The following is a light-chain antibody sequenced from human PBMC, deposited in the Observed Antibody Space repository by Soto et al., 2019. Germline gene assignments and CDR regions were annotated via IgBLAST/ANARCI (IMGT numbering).Light chain of an antibody. J-gene: IGKJ1*01. CDR1: QSVSTN. CDR3: QQYNNWPQT. Sequence: EIVMTQSPATLSVSPGEGATLSCRASQSVSTNFAWYQQKPGQAPRLLIYRASTRATGIPARFSGSGSGTEFTLTISSLHFEYFALYFCQQYNNWPQTFGQGS. CDR2: RAS. V-gene: IGKV3-15*01.